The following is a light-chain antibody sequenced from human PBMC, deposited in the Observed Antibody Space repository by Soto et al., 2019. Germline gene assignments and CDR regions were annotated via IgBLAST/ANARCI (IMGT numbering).Light chain of an antibody. CDR2: GAS. CDR3: QHFNGYPRT. CDR1: QGISSA. Sequence: AIQLTQSPSSLSASIGDRVTITCRASQGISSALAWYQKKPGKAPSLLIYGASTLESGVPSSFSGSGSGTDFTLTISSLQPEDFATYYCQHFNGYPRTFGQGTRLGIK. V-gene: IGKV1-13*02. J-gene: IGKJ5*01.